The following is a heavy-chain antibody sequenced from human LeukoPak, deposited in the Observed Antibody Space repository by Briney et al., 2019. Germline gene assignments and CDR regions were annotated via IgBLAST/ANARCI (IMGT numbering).Heavy chain of an antibody. CDR3: ARDAIENYDFWSGSYYYFDY. CDR2: INPSGGST. V-gene: IGHV1-46*01. D-gene: IGHD3-3*01. CDR1: GYTFTNYY. Sequence: ASVKVSCKSSGYTFTNYYIHWVRQAPGQGLEWMGLINPSGGSTTYAQGFQDRVTMTRDTSTSTVYMELSSLTSEGTAVYYCARDAIENYDFWSGSYYYFDYWGQGTLVTVSS. J-gene: IGHJ4*02.